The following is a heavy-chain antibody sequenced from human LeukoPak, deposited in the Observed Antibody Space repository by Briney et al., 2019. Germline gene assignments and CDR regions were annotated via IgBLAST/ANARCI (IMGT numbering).Heavy chain of an antibody. D-gene: IGHD3-9*01. V-gene: IGHV1-18*04. CDR1: GYTFTSYG. CDR2: ISAYNGNT. J-gene: IGHJ4*02. Sequence: ASVKVSCNASGYTFTSYGISWVRQAPGQGLEWMGWISAYNGNTNYAQKLQGRVTMTTDTSTSTAYMELRSLRSDDTAVYYCARVKYYDILTGPDYWGQGTLVTVSS. CDR3: ARVKYYDILTGPDY.